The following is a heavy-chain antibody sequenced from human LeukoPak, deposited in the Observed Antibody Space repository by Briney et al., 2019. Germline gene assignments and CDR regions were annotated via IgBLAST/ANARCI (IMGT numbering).Heavy chain of an antibody. CDR1: GGTFSSYA. D-gene: IGHD3-22*01. Sequence: SVTVSCKASGGTFSSYAISWVRQAPGQGLEWMGGIIPIFGTANYAQKFQGRVTITADESTSTAYMELSSLRSEDTAVYYCARSEVSAEDYYDSSGYYDVFDYWGQGTLVTVSS. J-gene: IGHJ4*02. CDR3: ARSEVSAEDYYDSSGYYDVFDY. CDR2: IIPIFGTA. V-gene: IGHV1-69*13.